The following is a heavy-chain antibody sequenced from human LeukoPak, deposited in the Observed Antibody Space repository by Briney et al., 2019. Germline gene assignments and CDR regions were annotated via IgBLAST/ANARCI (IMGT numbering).Heavy chain of an antibody. CDR2: INHSGST. D-gene: IGHD3-3*01. CDR3: ARGAGAGFLEWLSNYYYYYMDV. J-gene: IGHJ6*03. Sequence: PSETLSLTCAVYGGSFSGYYWSWIRQPPGKGLEWIGEINHSGSTNYNPSLKSRVTISVDTSKNQFSLKLSSVTAADTAVYYCARGAGAGFLEWLSNYYYYYMDVWGKGTTVTVSS. CDR1: GGSFSGYY. V-gene: IGHV4-34*01.